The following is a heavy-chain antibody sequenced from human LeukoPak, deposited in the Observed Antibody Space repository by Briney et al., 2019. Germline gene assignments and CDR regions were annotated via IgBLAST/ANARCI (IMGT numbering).Heavy chain of an antibody. CDR2: INPNSGGT. CDR1: GYTFTDYY. Sequence: ASVKVSSKASGYTFTDYYMHWVRQAPGQGLEWMGWINPNSGGTNYAQKFQGRVTMTRDTSVSTVYMELSRLRSDDTAVYFCARGEPMAVAGIIPDYWGQGALVTVSS. V-gene: IGHV1-2*02. J-gene: IGHJ4*02. CDR3: ARGEPMAVAGIIPDY. D-gene: IGHD6-19*01.